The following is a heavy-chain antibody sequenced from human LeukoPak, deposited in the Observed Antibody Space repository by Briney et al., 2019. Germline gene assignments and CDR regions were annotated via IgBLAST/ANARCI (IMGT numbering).Heavy chain of an antibody. J-gene: IGHJ5*02. CDR2: ISSSGSTI. D-gene: IGHD3-10*01. Sequence: GGSLRLSCAASGFTFSSYEMNWVRQAPGRGLEWVSYISSSGSTIYYADSVKGRFTISRDNAKNSLYLQMNSLRAEDTAVYYCATVPYGSGSYYNDWFDPWGQGTLVTVSS. CDR3: ATVPYGSGSYYNDWFDP. V-gene: IGHV3-48*03. CDR1: GFTFSSYE.